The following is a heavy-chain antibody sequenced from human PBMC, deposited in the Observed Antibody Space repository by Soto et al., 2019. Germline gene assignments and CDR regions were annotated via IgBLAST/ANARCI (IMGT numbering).Heavy chain of an antibody. CDR3: GKKILGELRDYYYMDV. D-gene: IGHD3-16*01. V-gene: IGHV3-23*01. J-gene: IGHJ6*03. Sequence: EVQLLESGGGLVQPGGSLRLSCAASGFTFSSYAMSWVRQAPGKGLEWVSAISGSGGSTYYADSVKGRFTISRDNSKNTLYLQINSLRAEDTAVYYCGKKILGELRDYYYMDVWGKGTKVTVSS. CDR1: GFTFSSYA. CDR2: ISGSGGST.